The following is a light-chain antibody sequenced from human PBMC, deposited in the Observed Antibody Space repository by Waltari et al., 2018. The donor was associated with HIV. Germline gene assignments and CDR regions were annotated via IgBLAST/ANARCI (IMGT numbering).Light chain of an antibody. CDR1: ALPKQY. Sequence: SYELTQPPSVSVSPGQTARITGSGDALPKQYAYWYQQKPGQAPVLVIYKDSERPSGIPERFSGSSSGTTVTLTISGVQAEDEADYYCQSADSSGTYVFGTGTKVTVL. J-gene: IGLJ1*01. CDR2: KDS. CDR3: QSADSSGTYV. V-gene: IGLV3-25*03.